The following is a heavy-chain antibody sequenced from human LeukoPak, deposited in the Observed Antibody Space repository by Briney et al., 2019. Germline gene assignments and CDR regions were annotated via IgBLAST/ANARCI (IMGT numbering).Heavy chain of an antibody. D-gene: IGHD3-22*01. Sequence: SGGSLRLSCAASGFSISNYWMNWVRQAPGKGLEWVANIKQDGSEEYYVDSVKGRFTISRDNSKNTLYLQMNSLRAEDTAVYYCAKDKWLLTMIVNNPRIAFDIWGQGTMVTVSS. V-gene: IGHV3-7*03. CDR2: IKQDGSEE. J-gene: IGHJ3*02. CDR3: AKDKWLLTMIVNNPRIAFDI. CDR1: GFSISNYW.